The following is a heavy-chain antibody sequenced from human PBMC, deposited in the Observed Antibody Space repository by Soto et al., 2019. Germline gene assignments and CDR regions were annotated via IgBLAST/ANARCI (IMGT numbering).Heavy chain of an antibody. CDR3: ARDRLTYYDILTGYYTVPRDAFDI. V-gene: IGHV1-69*13. J-gene: IGHJ3*02. Sequence: SVKVSCKASGGTFSSYAISWVRQAPGQGLEWMGGIIPIFGTANYAQKFLGRVTITADESTSTAYMELSSLRSEDTAVYYCARDRLTYYDILTGYYTVPRDAFDIWGQGTMVTVS. CDR2: IIPIFGTA. D-gene: IGHD3-9*01. CDR1: GGTFSSYA.